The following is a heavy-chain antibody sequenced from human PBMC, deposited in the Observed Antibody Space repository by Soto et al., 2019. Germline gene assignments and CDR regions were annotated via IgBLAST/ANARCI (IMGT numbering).Heavy chain of an antibody. D-gene: IGHD2-15*01. CDR3: ARDRAPEYCSGGSCYYYYGMDV. Sequence: SETLSLTCAVSGYSISSGYYWGWIRQPPGKGLEWIGSIYHSGSTYYNPSLKSPVTISVDTSRNQFSLKLRYVTAADTAVYYCARDRAPEYCSGGSCYYYYGMDVWGQGPTVT. CDR2: IYHSGST. J-gene: IGHJ6*02. CDR1: GYSISSGYY. V-gene: IGHV4-38-2*02.